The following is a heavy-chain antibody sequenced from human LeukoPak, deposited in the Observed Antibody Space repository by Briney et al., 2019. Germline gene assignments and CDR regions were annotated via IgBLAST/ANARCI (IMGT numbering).Heavy chain of an antibody. CDR3: ARTTVTQEIDY. Sequence: SQTLSLTCTVSGGSISSGGYYWSWIRQHPGKGLEWIGYIYYSGSTYYNPSLKSRVTISVDTSKNQFSLKLSSVTAEDTAVYYCARTTVTQEIDYWGQGTLVTVSS. D-gene: IGHD4-17*01. CDR2: IYYSGST. CDR1: GGSISSGGYY. V-gene: IGHV4-31*03. J-gene: IGHJ4*02.